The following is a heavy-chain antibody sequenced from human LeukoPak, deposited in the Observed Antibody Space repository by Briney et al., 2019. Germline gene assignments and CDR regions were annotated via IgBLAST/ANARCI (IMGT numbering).Heavy chain of an antibody. Sequence: GGSLRLSCTASGFTFSSYGMHWVRQGPGKGLEWVAIIWYDGSNKYYADSVKGRFTISRDKSKNSLYLQMNSLRVEDTAVYYCAREAAVLHFDCWGQGTLVTVSS. V-gene: IGHV3-30*02. CDR1: GFTFSSYG. CDR3: AREAAVLHFDC. CDR2: IWYDGSNK. D-gene: IGHD6-13*01. J-gene: IGHJ4*02.